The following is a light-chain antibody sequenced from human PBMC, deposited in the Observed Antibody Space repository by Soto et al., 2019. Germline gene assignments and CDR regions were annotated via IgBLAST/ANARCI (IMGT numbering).Light chain of an antibody. CDR2: GTY. CDR1: QSISSTY. Sequence: EIVLTQSPGTLSLSPGERATLSCRTSQSISSTYLAWYQQKPGQAPRLLIYGTYSRATGIPDRFSGSGCGRDFTLTISRLEPQDFAVYDCQQYGTSPPVYTFGQGTKLEIK. CDR3: QQYGTSPPVYT. J-gene: IGKJ2*01. V-gene: IGKV3-20*01.